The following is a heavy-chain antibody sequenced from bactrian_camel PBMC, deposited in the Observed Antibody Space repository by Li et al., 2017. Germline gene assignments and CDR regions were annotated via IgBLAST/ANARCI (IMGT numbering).Heavy chain of an antibody. Sequence: VQLVESGGGLVQPGGSLKLSCAASGFTFSSHAMSWVRQAPGKGLEWVTSIDSDGSNTYYADSVKGRFTISRDNARNTLYLQLNSLKSEDTARYYCAINWGGGFTPSLWGQGTQVTVS. CDR2: IDSDGSNT. J-gene: IGHJ4*01. CDR1: GFTFSSHA. D-gene: IGHD5*01. V-gene: IGHV3S7*01. CDR3: AINWGGGFTPSL.